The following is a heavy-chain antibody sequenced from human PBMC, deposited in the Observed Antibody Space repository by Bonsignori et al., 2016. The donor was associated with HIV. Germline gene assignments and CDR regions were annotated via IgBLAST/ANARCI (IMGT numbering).Heavy chain of an antibody. Sequence: VQLVQPREEVKKPWESLEISCKASGYTFTNYWIGWVRQMPGEGLEWMGIIHPGRILAGDFEARYRPPFQGKVTFSVDKSSTTAYLKWRALQASDTAVYYCVRLEIEGFYYVLNWGQGTRVTVSS. CDR2: IHPGRILAGDFEA. J-gene: IGHJ4*02. D-gene: IGHD3-10*02. CDR1: GYTFTNYW. V-gene: IGHV5-51*01. CDR3: VRLEIEGFYYVLN.